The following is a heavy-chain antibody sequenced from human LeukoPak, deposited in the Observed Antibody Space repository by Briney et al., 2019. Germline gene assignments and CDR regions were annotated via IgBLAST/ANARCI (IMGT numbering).Heavy chain of an antibody. CDR2: IYYSGST. J-gene: IGHJ6*03. Sequence: PSETLSLTCTVSGGSISSYYWSWIRQPPGKGLEWIGYIYYSGSTNYNPSLKSRVTISVDTSKNQFSLKLSSVTAADTAVYYCARALKGDYVWGSYRAYYYYYMDVWGKGTTVTVSS. D-gene: IGHD3-16*02. V-gene: IGHV4-59*01. CDR1: GGSISSYY. CDR3: ARALKGDYVWGSYRAYYYYYMDV.